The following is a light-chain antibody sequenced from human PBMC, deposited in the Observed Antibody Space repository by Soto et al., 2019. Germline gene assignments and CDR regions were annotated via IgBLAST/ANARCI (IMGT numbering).Light chain of an antibody. CDR3: QQLNSYPIT. CDR2: AAS. Sequence: DIPLTQSPSFLSASVGDRVTITCRASQGLSSDLAWYQQKPGKAPKLLIYAASTLQSGVPSRFSGSGSGTEFTLTISSLQPEDFATYYCQQLNSYPITFGQGTRLEIQ. V-gene: IGKV1-9*01. J-gene: IGKJ5*01. CDR1: QGLSSD.